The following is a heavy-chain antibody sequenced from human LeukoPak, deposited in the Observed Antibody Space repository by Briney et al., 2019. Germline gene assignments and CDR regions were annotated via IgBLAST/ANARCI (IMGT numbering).Heavy chain of an antibody. V-gene: IGHV3-23*01. J-gene: IGHJ4*02. CDR3: AKGGSYGYLYY. D-gene: IGHD3-10*01. CDR1: GFTFSSYA. CDR2: ISGSGGST. Sequence: GGSLRLSSAASGFTFSSYAMSWVRQAPGKGLEWVSAISGSGGSTYYADSVKGRFTISRDNSKNTLYLQMNSLRAEDTAVYYCAKGGSYGYLYYWGQGTLVTVSS.